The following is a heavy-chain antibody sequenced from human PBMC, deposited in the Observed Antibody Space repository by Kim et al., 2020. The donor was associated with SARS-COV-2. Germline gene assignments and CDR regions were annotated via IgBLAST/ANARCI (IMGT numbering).Heavy chain of an antibody. V-gene: IGHV3-43*01. CDR3: AKDIWGIAASDGMDV. D-gene: IGHD6-13*01. CDR1: GFTFDDYT. CDR2: ISWDGGST. J-gene: IGHJ6*02. Sequence: GGSLRLSCAASGFTFDDYTMHWVRQAPGKGLEWVSLISWDGGSTYYADSVKGRFTISRDNSKNSLYLQMNSLRTEDTALYYCAKDIWGIAASDGMDVWGQGTTVTVSS.